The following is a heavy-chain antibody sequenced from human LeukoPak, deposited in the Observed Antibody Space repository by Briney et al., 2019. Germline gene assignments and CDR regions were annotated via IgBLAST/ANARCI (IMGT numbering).Heavy chain of an antibody. D-gene: IGHD2-2*01. CDR3: ARWRSSTSCNDY. Sequence: GGSLRLSCAASGFTFSSYGMHWVRQAPGKGLEWVAVIWYDGSNKYYADSVKGRFTISRDNSKNTLYLQMNSLRAEDTAVYYCARWRSSTSCNDYWGQGTLVTVSS. CDR2: IWYDGSNK. J-gene: IGHJ4*02. V-gene: IGHV3-33*01. CDR1: GFTFSSYG.